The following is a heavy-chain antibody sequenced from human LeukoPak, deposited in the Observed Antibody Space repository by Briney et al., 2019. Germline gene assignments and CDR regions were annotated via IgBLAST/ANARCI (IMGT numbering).Heavy chain of an antibody. CDR2: ISYDVSNK. CDR1: GFTFSSHG. CDR3: ARDLSGTWTFDY. J-gene: IGHJ4*02. V-gene: IGHV3-30*03. Sequence: GGALRLSCAASGFTFSSHGMHWVRQAPGKGLEWVTIISYDVSNKYYADSVKGRFTISRDNSKNTLYLQMNSLRAEDTAVYYCARDLSGTWTFDYWGQGTLVTVSS. D-gene: IGHD1-26*01.